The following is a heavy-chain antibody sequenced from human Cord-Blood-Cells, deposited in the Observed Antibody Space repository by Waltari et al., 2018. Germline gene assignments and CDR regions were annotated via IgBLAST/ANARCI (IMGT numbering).Heavy chain of an antibody. CDR3: ARVVIAGRLFDY. Sequence: QVQLQQWGAGLLKPSETLSLTCAAYGGSFSGYCWSWIRQPPGEGLEWIGEINHSGSTNDNPSLKSRVTISVDTSKNQFSLKLSSVTAADTAVYYCARVVIAGRLFDYWGQGTLVTVSS. CDR1: GGSFSGYC. V-gene: IGHV4-34*01. J-gene: IGHJ4*02. D-gene: IGHD3-16*02. CDR2: INHSGST.